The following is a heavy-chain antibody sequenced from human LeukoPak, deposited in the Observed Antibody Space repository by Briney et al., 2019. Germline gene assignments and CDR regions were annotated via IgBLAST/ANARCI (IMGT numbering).Heavy chain of an antibody. Sequence: SETLSLTCTVSGGSISSYYWSWIRQPPGKGLEWIGYIYYSGSTNYNPSLKSRVTISVDTSKNQFSLKLSSVTAADTAVYYCARLVGATSVDYWGQGTTVTVSS. CDR1: GGSISSYY. CDR3: ARLVGATSVDY. V-gene: IGHV4-59*08. CDR2: IYYSGST. J-gene: IGHJ4*03. D-gene: IGHD1-26*01.